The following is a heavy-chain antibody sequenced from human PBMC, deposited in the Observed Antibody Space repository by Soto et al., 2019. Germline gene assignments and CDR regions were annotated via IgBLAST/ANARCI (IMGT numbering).Heavy chain of an antibody. V-gene: IGHV4-30-4*01. CDR3: ARDKSYDSSGLDY. Sequence: SETLSLTCTVSGGSISSGDYYWSWIRQPPGKGLEWIGYIYYSGSTYYNPSLKSRVTISVDTSKNQFTLKLSSVTAADTAVYYCARDKSYDSSGLDYWGQGTLVTVSS. D-gene: IGHD3-22*01. CDR2: IYYSGST. CDR1: GGSISSGDYY. J-gene: IGHJ4*02.